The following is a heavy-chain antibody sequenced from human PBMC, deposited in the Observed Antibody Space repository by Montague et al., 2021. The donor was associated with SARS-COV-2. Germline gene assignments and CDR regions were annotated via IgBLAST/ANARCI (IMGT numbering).Heavy chain of an antibody. CDR2: IDYSGTT. V-gene: IGHV4-39*01. J-gene: IGHJ4*02. CDR3: ARHWGIAAAGN. D-gene: IGHD6-13*01. Sequence: SETRSLTCSVSGGSITDRTYYWGCIRQSPGKGLEWIGAIDYSGTTXYXXSIKSRVTISLDTAKNQFSLKMTSVTAADTAVYYCARHWGIAAAGNWGQGTLVTVSS. CDR1: GGSITDRTYY.